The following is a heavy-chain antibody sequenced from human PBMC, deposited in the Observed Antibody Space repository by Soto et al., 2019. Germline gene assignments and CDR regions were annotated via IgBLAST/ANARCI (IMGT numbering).Heavy chain of an antibody. CDR2: VSDSGIT. Sequence: QVQLQESGPGLVRPSETLSLTCPVSGGSTSSYYWGWIRQPPGKGLEWIGSVSDSGITNYNPSLKSRVTISVDTSKNQFSLEVSSVTAADRAVYYCARPRSPTTSYDAFDIWGQGTMVSVSS. D-gene: IGHD5-12*01. J-gene: IGHJ3*02. CDR1: GGSTSSYY. CDR3: ARPRSPTTSYDAFDI. V-gene: IGHV4-59*01.